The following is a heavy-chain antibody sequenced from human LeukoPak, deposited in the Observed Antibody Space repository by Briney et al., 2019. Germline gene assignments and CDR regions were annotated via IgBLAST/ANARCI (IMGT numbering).Heavy chain of an antibody. CDR1: GYTFTSYD. J-gene: IGHJ4*02. CDR3: ARGRSTGYPYYFEY. CDR2: MNPNSGST. D-gene: IGHD5-12*01. Sequence: ASVKVSCKASGYTFTSYDINWVRQATGQGLEWVGWMNPNSGSTGYARKFQGRVTITRNTSISTGYMELSGLRSEDTAVYYCARGRSTGYPYYFEYWGQGTLVTVSS. V-gene: IGHV1-8*03.